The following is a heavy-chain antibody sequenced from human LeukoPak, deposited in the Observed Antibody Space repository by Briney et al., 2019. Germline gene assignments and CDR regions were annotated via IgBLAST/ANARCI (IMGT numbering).Heavy chain of an antibody. CDR3: ARDQATVATPWWDH. J-gene: IGHJ4*02. CDR2: INPNSGGT. CDR1: GYTFTDYY. Sequence: ASVKVSCKASGYTFTDYYMHWVRQAPGQGLEWLGWINPNSGGTNYAQKFQGRVTMTGDTSISTAYMELSRLRSDDTAVYFCARDQATVATPWWDHWGQGTLVTVSS. D-gene: IGHD4-23*01. V-gene: IGHV1-2*02.